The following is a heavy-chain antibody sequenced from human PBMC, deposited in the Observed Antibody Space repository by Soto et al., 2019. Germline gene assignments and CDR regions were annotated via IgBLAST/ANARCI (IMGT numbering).Heavy chain of an antibody. CDR2: ISHDGSHE. D-gene: IGHD3-10*01. J-gene: IGHJ5*02. CDR1: GLTVSTSP. Sequence: XVCLRLSCAACGLTVSTSPMHWVRQAPGKGLEWVAMISHDGSHEYYGDSVKGRFSVSRDNSHNILHLQMNSLRIEDTAVYFCARNTDHRLVRGWLDPWGQGTLVTVS. V-gene: IGHV3-30-3*01. CDR3: ARNTDHRLVRGWLDP.